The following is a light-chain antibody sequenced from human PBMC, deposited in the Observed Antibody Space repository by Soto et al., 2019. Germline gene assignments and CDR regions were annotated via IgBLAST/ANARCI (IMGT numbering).Light chain of an antibody. CDR2: GIS. J-gene: IGKJ3*01. CDR3: QQYGSSPPMIT. V-gene: IGKV3-20*01. CDR1: QSVRSTY. Sequence: VLTQSPGTLSLSPGERATLSCRASQSVRSTYLAWYQQKPGQAPRLLIYGISSRATGIPDRFSGSGSGTDFTLTISRLEPEDFAVYYCQQYGSSPPMITFGPGTKVDIK.